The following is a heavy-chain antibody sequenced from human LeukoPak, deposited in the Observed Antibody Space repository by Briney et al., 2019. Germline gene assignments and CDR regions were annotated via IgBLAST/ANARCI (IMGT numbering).Heavy chain of an antibody. CDR2: LQLNSGGT. D-gene: IGHD6-19*01. V-gene: IGHV1-2*02. CDR1: VYTFTDFH. Sequence: ASVTVSCMVSVYTFTDFHIHRVRQAPGQGLEWLGRLQLNSGGTYFAEKFQVRRSMTRDTSITTAYMELSGLTSADTAVYFCARFRHVALVGTPHCDLWGQGTL. J-gene: IGHJ4*02. CDR3: ARFRHVALVGTPHCDL.